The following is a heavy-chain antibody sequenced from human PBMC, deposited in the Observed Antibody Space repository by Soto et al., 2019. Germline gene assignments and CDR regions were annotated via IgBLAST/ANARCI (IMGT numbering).Heavy chain of an antibody. Sequence: SVKVSCKDSGGTFSSYAISWVRQAPGQGLEWMGGIIPIFGTANYAQKFQGRVTITADKSPSTAYMELSSLRSEDTAVYYCARGGGYDSGAYYYYGMDVWGQGTTVTVSS. CDR2: IIPIFGTA. D-gene: IGHD5-12*01. J-gene: IGHJ6*02. CDR1: GGTFSSYA. V-gene: IGHV1-69*06. CDR3: ARGGGYDSGAYYYYGMDV.